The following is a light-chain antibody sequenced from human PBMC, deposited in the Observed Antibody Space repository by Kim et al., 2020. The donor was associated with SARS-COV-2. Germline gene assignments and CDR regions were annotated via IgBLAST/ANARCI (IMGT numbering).Light chain of an antibody. V-gene: IGKV3-11*01. Sequence: EIVLTQSPATLSLSPGERATLSCRASQSVSSYLAWYQQKPGQAPRLLIYDASNRATGIPARFSGSGSGTDFTLTISSLEPEDFAVYYWQHRNYRPAITFGQGTRVEIK. CDR3: QHRNYRPAIT. CDR1: QSVSSY. J-gene: IGKJ5*01. CDR2: DAS.